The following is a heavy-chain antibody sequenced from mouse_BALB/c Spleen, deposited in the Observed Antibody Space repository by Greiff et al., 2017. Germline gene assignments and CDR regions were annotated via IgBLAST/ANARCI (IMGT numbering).Heavy chain of an antibody. J-gene: IGHJ3*01. V-gene: IGHV1-77*01. CDR1: GYTFTDYY. D-gene: IGHD4-1*01. CDR2: IYPGSGNT. Sequence: QVQLQQSGAELARPGASVKLSCKASGYTFTDYYINWVKQRTGQGLEWIGEIYPGSGNTYYNEKFKGKATLTADKSSSTAYMQLSSLTSEDSAVYFCARGGLTGTWFAYWGQGTLVTVSA. CDR3: ARGGLTGTWFAY.